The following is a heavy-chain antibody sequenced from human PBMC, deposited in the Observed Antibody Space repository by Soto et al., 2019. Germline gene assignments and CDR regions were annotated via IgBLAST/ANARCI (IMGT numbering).Heavy chain of an antibody. CDR1: GYSFTSYW. V-gene: IGHV5-51*03. Sequence: EVQLVQSGAEVKKPGESLKISCKGSGYSFTSYWIGWVRQMPGKGLEWMGIIYPGDSDTRYSPSFQGQVTISADKSISTAYLQWSSLKASDPAMYYCAREGYDILTGYYKTYYYYGMDVWGQGTTVTVSS. J-gene: IGHJ6*02. CDR3: AREGYDILTGYYKTYYYYGMDV. CDR2: IYPGDSDT. D-gene: IGHD3-9*01.